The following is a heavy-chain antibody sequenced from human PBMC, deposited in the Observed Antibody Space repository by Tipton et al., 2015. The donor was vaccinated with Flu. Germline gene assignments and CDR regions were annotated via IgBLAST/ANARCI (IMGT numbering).Heavy chain of an antibody. D-gene: IGHD3-3*01. Sequence: TLSLTCTVSGGSISSSSYYWGWIRQPPGKGLEWIGSIYYSGSTYYNPSLKSRVTISVDTSKNQFSLKLSSVTAADTAVYYCARGAYDFWSGYPTHYFDYWGQGTLVTVSS. J-gene: IGHJ4*02. CDR1: GGSISSSSYY. CDR2: IYYSGST. V-gene: IGHV4-39*07. CDR3: ARGAYDFWSGYPTHYFDY.